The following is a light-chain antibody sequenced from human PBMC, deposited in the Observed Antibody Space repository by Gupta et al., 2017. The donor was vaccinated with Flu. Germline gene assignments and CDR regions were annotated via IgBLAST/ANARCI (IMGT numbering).Light chain of an antibody. V-gene: IGKV3-11*01. Sequence: ETVLTQSPATLSLSPGERATLSCRASQSLGNFLAWYQQKPGQTPRLFIYDASTRAAGVPARFSGSGSVTDFTLTIISLEPEDFAIYYFQQRNNFTWTFGQWTKVEVK. CDR2: DAS. CDR1: QSLGNF. J-gene: IGKJ1*01. CDR3: QQRNNFTWT.